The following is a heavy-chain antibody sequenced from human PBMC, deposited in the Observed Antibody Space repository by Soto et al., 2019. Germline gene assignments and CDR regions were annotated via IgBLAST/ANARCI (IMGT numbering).Heavy chain of an antibody. CDR1: GFPFSDYY. CDR2: ISPKSTYR. Sequence: LRLSCATSGFPFSDYYMSWIRQAPGKGLEWLSHISPKSTYRNYADSVKGRFTISRDNTKSSLFLQMNSLGVEDTAVYYCARGGGGGLFEHWGQGVLVTVSS. J-gene: IGHJ4*02. V-gene: IGHV3-11*06. D-gene: IGHD2-21*01. CDR3: ARGGGGGLFEH.